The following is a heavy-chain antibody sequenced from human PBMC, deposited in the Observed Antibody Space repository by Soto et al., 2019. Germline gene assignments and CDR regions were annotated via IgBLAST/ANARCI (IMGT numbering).Heavy chain of an antibody. J-gene: IGHJ4*02. CDR3: AKDGVVLWWDIGPHFDY. V-gene: IGHV3-23*01. CDR1: GFTFSSYA. D-gene: IGHD2-21*01. CDR2: IRGSGGST. Sequence: GGSLRLSCAASGFTFSSYAMSWVRQAPGKGLEWVSAIRGSGGSTYYANSVKGRFTISRDNSKNTLYLQMNSLRAEDTAVYYCAKDGVVLWWDIGPHFDYWGQGTLVTVSS.